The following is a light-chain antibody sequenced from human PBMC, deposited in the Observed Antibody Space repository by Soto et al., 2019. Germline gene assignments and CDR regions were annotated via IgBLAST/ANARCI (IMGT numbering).Light chain of an antibody. CDR1: QSVSNNY. Sequence: EVVLTQSPGTLSLSPGESATLSCRASQSVSNNYFAWYQQKPGQAPRLLIFGSSDRATGIPDRFSGSGSGTDFTLIISRLDPEDFAVYYCHQYGSSPPYTFGQGTKLEIK. CDR2: GSS. CDR3: HQYGSSPPYT. V-gene: IGKV3-20*01. J-gene: IGKJ2*01.